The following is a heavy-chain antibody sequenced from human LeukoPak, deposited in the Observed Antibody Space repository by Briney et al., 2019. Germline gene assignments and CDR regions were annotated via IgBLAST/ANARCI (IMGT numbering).Heavy chain of an antibody. V-gene: IGHV1-18*01. CDR3: ARASYDSSGYYPHSDY. CDR1: GYTFTSYG. J-gene: IGHJ4*02. D-gene: IGHD3-22*01. CDR2: ISAYNGNT. Sequence: ASVKVSCKVSGYTFTSYGISWVRQAPGQGLEWMGWISAYNGNTNYAQKLQGRVTMTTDTSTSTAYMELRSLRSDDTAVYYCARASYDSSGYYPHSDYWGQGTLVTVSS.